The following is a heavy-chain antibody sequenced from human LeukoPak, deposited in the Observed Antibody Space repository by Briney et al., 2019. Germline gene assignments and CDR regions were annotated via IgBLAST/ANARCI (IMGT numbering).Heavy chain of an antibody. CDR1: GFTFSSYA. CDR2: IGASGGST. Sequence: GGSLRLSCATSGFTFSSYAMSWVRQAPGKGLEWVSGIGASGGSTYYADPVKGRFTISRDNSKNTLYLQMNSLRTEDTAVYYCAKAEGYDILTGLDYWGQGTLVTVSS. V-gene: IGHV3-23*01. CDR3: AKAEGYDILTGLDY. D-gene: IGHD3-9*01. J-gene: IGHJ4*02.